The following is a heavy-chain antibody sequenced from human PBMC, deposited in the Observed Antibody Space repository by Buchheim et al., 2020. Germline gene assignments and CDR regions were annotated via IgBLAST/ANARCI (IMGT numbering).Heavy chain of an antibody. D-gene: IGHD1-26*01. CDR1: GGTFSSYA. CDR2: INPKSGGT. J-gene: IGHJ1*01. Sequence: QVQLVQSGAEVKKPGSSVKVSCKASGGTFSSYAISWVRQAPGQGLEWMGWINPKSGGTNYAQKFQGSVTLNRDTSISTAYMELSRLKSDDTAVYYCARGGSGSYFLEYFQHWGQGTL. CDR3: ARGGSGSYFLEYFQH. V-gene: IGHV1-2*04.